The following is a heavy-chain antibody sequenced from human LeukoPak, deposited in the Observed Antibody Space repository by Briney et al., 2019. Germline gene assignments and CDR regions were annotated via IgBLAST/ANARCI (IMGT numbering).Heavy chain of an antibody. CDR2: ISAYNGNT. D-gene: IGHD6-13*01. CDR1: GYTFTSYG. J-gene: IGHJ5*02. V-gene: IGHV1-18*01. Sequence: ASVKVSCKASGYTFTSYGISWVRQAPGQGLEWMGWISAYNGNTNYAQKLQGRVTMTTDTSTSTAYMELRSLRSDDTAVYCCARVSPEGDSSSWYPGWFDPWGQGTLVTVSS. CDR3: ARVSPEGDSSSWYPGWFDP.